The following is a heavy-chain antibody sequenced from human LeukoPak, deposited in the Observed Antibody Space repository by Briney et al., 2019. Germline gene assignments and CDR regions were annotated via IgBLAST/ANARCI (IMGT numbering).Heavy chain of an antibody. CDR2: IYHSGST. CDR1: GYSISSGYY. Sequence: PSETLSLTCAVSGYSISSGYYWGWIRQPPGKGLEWIGSIYHSGSTYYNPSLKSRVTISVNTSKNQFSLKLSSVTAADTAVYYCARQGTIFGVTNFDYWGQGTLVTVSS. J-gene: IGHJ4*02. D-gene: IGHD3-3*01. V-gene: IGHV4-38-2*01. CDR3: ARQGTIFGVTNFDY.